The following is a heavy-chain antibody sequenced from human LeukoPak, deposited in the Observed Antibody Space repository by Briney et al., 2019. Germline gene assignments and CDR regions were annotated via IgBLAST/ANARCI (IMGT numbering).Heavy chain of an antibody. CDR2: ISYDGSNK. D-gene: IGHD3-3*01. V-gene: IGHV3-30-3*01. Sequence: PGGSLRLSCAASGFTFSNYAMHWVRQAPGKGLEWVAVISYDGSNKYYADSVKGRFTISRDNSKNTLNLQMNSLRAEDTAVYYCAREKRFLEWSYGMDVWGQGTTVTVSS. J-gene: IGHJ6*02. CDR1: GFTFSNYA. CDR3: AREKRFLEWSYGMDV.